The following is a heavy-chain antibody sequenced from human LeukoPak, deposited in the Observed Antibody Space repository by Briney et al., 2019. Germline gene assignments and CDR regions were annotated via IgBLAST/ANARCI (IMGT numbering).Heavy chain of an antibody. CDR2: ISYDGSNK. Sequence: HPGGSLRLSCAASGFTFSSYGMRWVRQAPGKGLEWLAVISYDGSNKYYTDSVKGRFTISRDDSKNTLYLQMNSLRAEDTAVYYCATVAALHHSYCSGGSCSTRHYYYYMDVWGKGTKVTISS. CDR3: ATVAALHHSYCSGGSCSTRHYYYYMDV. V-gene: IGHV3-30*03. J-gene: IGHJ6*03. D-gene: IGHD2-15*01. CDR1: GFTFSSYG.